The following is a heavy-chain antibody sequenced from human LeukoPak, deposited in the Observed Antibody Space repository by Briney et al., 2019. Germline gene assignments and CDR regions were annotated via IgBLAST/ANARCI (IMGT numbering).Heavy chain of an antibody. J-gene: IGHJ4*02. CDR3: ASLSLGY. CDR2: IKEDGSGK. Sequence: PGGSLRLSCAASGFTFSSCWMTWVRQTPGKGLAWVASIKEDGSGKYYVDSVKGRFTISRDNAKNSLSLQMNSLRVEDAAIYYCASLSLGYWGQGTLVTVSS. V-gene: IGHV3-7*01. D-gene: IGHD2/OR15-2a*01. CDR1: GFTFSSCW.